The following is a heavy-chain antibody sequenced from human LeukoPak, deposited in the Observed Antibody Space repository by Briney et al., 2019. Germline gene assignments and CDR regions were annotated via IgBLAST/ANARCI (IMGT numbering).Heavy chain of an antibody. J-gene: IGHJ4*02. Sequence: SETLSLTCAVSGNSISNTYYWGWIRQPRGKVLEWIGSIYNSGSTHYTPSLKSRVTISVDTSKNQFSLKLSSVTAADTAVYYCARNSSGNYFDYWGQGTLVTVSS. CDR2: IYNSGST. CDR3: ARNSSGNYFDY. CDR1: GNSISNTYY. D-gene: IGHD1-26*01. V-gene: IGHV4-38-2*01.